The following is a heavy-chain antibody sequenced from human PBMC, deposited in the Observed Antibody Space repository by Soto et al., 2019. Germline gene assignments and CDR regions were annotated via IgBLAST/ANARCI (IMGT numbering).Heavy chain of an antibody. V-gene: IGHV3-23*01. CDR2: IHGDGDYS. D-gene: IGHD2-2*02. Sequence: EVQLLDSGGGLVQPGGSLRLSCAASGFMFSCCAMSWVRQAPGKGLEWVSTIHGDGDYSHYTDSVEGRFTISRDNSRNTPKQNVKSLMGEDTAVYYGAKKRGGGCYSKWPVHDWGRGTLVTVSS. CDR1: GFMFSCCA. CDR3: AKKRGGGCYSKWPVHD. J-gene: IGHJ2*01.